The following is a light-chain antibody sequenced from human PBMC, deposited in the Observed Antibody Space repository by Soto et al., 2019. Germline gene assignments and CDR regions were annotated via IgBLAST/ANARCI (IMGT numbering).Light chain of an antibody. J-gene: IGKJ3*01. V-gene: IGKV1-39*01. CDR1: QSISSY. Sequence: DIQMTQSPSSLSASVGDRVTITCRASQSISSYLNWYQQKPGKAPNLLIYAASSLQSGVPSRFSGSGSGTDFTLTISSLQPEDVATYYCQKYNSAPLFGPGTKVDIK. CDR2: AAS. CDR3: QKYNSAPL.